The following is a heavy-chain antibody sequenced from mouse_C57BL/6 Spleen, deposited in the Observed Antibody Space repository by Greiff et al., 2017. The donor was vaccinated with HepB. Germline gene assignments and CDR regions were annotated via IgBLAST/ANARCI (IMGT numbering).Heavy chain of an antibody. CDR3: ERRRNYYGSSYEYFDV. D-gene: IGHD1-1*01. CDR1: GYTFTSYW. CDR2: IDPSDSET. J-gene: IGHJ1*03. V-gene: IGHV1-52*01. Sequence: VQLQQPGAELVRPGSSVKLSCKASGYTFTSYWMHWVKQRPIQGLEWIGNIDPSDSETHYNQKFKDKATLTVDKSSSTAYMQLSSLTSEDSAVYYCERRRNYYGSSYEYFDVWGTGTTVTVSS.